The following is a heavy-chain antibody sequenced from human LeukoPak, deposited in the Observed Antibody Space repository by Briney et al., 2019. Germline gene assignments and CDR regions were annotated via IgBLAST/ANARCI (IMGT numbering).Heavy chain of an antibody. D-gene: IGHD6-13*01. CDR3: ARGGSSGWLYHFDY. V-gene: IGHV4-59*08. CDR2: IYYSGST. CDR1: GGSISSYY. Sequence: PSETLSLTCTVSGGSISSYYWSWIRQPPGKGLEWIGYIYYSGSTNYNPSLKSRVTISVDTSKNQFSLKLSSVTAADTAVYYCARGGSSGWLYHFDYWGQGTLVTVSS. J-gene: IGHJ4*02.